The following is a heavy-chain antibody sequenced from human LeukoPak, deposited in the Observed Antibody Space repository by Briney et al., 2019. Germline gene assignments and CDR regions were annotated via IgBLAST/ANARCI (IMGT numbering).Heavy chain of an antibody. V-gene: IGHV6-1*01. CDR1: GDSVSRNNIA. CDR2: TYFESYGSKLYN. D-gene: IGHD6-19*01. Sequence: RSQTLSLTCAISGDSVSRNNIAWNWIRQSPSRGLEWLGRTYFESYGSKLYNEYAVSVKGRITINPDTSKNQFSLHLNSMTPEDAGVYYCARGTGWPLFDYWGQGTPVTVSS. CDR3: ARGTGWPLFDY. J-gene: IGHJ4*02.